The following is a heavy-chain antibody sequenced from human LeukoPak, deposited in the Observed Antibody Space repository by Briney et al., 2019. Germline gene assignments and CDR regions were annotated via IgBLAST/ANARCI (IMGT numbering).Heavy chain of an antibody. V-gene: IGHV3-23*01. CDR1: GLTFSSYA. Sequence: PGGSLRLSCAASGLTFSSYAMRWVRQAPGKGLEWVSSISASGFSTYYADSVEGRFTISRDNSKNTLYLQMNSLRAEDTAVYYCAKDRGVPPESWGQGTLVTVSS. J-gene: IGHJ5*02. D-gene: IGHD2-2*01. CDR3: AKDRGVPPES. CDR2: ISASGFST.